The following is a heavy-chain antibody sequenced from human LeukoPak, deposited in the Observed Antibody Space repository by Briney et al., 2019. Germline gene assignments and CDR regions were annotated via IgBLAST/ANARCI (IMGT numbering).Heavy chain of an antibody. CDR2: IWYDGSNK. CDR1: GFTFSSYG. CDR3: ARGDYGAYDPLGDAFDI. Sequence: GGSLRLSCAASGFTFSSYGMHWVRQAPGKGLEWVAVIWYDGSNKYYADSVKGRFTISRDNSKNTLYLQMNSLRAEDTAVYYCARGDYGAYDPLGDAFDIWGQGTMVTVSS. V-gene: IGHV3-33*01. J-gene: IGHJ3*02. D-gene: IGHD4-17*01.